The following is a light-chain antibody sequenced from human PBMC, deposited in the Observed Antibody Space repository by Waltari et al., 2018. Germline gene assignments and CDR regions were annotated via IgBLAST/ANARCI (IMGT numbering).Light chain of an antibody. Sequence: QSVLTQPPSVSGAPGQRVTISCTGSSSNIGSRYDVNWYQQLPGTAPKLLIYDNNILPSWVPDSFSGHKSGTSASLAMTGLQAEDEADYYGQSYDSSLTGSRVFGGGTKLTVL. CDR3: QSYDSSLTGSRV. CDR2: DNN. CDR1: SSNIGSRYD. V-gene: IGLV1-40*01. J-gene: IGLJ2*01.